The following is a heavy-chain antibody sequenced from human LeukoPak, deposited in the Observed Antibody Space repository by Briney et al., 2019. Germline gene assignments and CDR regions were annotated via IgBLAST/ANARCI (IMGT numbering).Heavy chain of an antibody. CDR2: IYYSGST. V-gene: IGHV4-31*03. CDR3: ARDSYGDPFDY. Sequence: PSETLSLTCTVSGGSISSGGYYWSWIRQHPGKGLEWIGYIYYSGSTYYNPSLKSRVTISVDTSKDQFSLKLSSVTAADTAVYYCARDSYGDPFDYWGQGTLVTVSS. D-gene: IGHD4-17*01. J-gene: IGHJ4*02. CDR1: GGSISSGGYY.